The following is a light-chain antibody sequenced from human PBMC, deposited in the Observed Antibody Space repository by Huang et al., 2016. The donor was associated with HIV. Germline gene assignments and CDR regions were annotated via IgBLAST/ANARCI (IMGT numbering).Light chain of an antibody. CDR3: QQLHNSPYT. CDR2: KAS. V-gene: IGKV1-5*03. J-gene: IGKJ2*01. CDR1: QSLSGW. Sequence: DIQMTQPPSTLSASIGDRVTITCRASQSLSGWLAWYQQRPGNAPNLLISKASSLQSGVPPRFSGSGSGTDFILTISSLQPDDFATYYCQQLHNSPYTFGQGTKLEIK.